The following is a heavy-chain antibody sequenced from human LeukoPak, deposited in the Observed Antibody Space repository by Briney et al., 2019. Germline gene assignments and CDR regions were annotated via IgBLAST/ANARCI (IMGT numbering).Heavy chain of an antibody. CDR2: IFHSGSA. CDR1: GGSISSYYW. J-gene: IGHJ4*02. Sequence: SGTLSLTCAVSGGSISSYYWWSWVRQPPGKGLEWIGEIFHSGSANYNPSLKSRVTILVDKSKNQFYLKLSSVIAADTAVYYCARGGYSYRTFDYWGQGALVTVSS. D-gene: IGHD5-18*01. V-gene: IGHV4-4*02. CDR3: ARGGYSYRTFDY.